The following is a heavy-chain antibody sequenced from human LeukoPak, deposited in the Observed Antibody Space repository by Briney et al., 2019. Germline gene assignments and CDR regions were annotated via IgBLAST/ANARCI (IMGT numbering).Heavy chain of an antibody. J-gene: IGHJ3*02. CDR2: IYYSGST. D-gene: IGHD3-9*01. CDR1: GDSISSGGYY. V-gene: IGHV4-31*01. CDR3: ARSLGHYDILTGYYRGDAFDI. Sequence: PSETLSLTCTVSGDSISSGGYYWSWIRQHPGKGLEWIGYIYYSGSTYYNPSLKSQITISVDTSKNQFSLGLSSVTAADTAVYYCARSLGHYDILTGYYRGDAFDIWGQGTMVTVSS.